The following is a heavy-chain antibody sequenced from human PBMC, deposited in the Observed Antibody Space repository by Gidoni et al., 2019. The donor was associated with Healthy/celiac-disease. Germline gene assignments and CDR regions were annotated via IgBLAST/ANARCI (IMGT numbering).Heavy chain of an antibody. CDR1: GFTFSSYA. CDR2: ISGSGGRT. D-gene: IGHD3-10*01. Sequence: EVQLLESGGGLVQPGGSLRLSCAASGFTFSSYAMSWVRQAPGKGLEWVSAISGSGGRTYYADSVKGRFTISRDNSKNTLYLQMNSLRAEDTAVYYCAKDAISGSYYLGYFDYWGQGTLVTVSS. J-gene: IGHJ4*02. V-gene: IGHV3-23*01. CDR3: AKDAISGSYYLGYFDY.